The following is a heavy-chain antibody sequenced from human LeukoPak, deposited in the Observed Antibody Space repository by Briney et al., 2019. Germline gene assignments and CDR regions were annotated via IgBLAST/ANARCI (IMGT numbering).Heavy chain of an antibody. V-gene: IGHV3-23*01. CDR3: AKDLCGYVSNWFDP. CDR2: ISGSGGST. CDR1: GFTFSSYA. Sequence: GGSLRLSXAASGFTFSSYAMSWVRQAPGKGLEWVSAISGSGGSTYYADSVKGRFTISRDNSKNTLYLQMNSLRAEDTAVYYCAKDLCGYVSNWFDPWGQGTLVTVSS. D-gene: IGHD6-25*01. J-gene: IGHJ5*02.